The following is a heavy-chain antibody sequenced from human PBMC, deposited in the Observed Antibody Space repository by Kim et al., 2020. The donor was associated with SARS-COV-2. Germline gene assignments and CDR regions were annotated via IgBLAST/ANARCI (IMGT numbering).Heavy chain of an antibody. CDR3: AGRRREYSSLVEY. D-gene: IGHD6-6*01. J-gene: IGHJ4*02. CDR2: IKQDGSEK. V-gene: IGHV3-7*03. CDR1: GFIFSKYW. Sequence: GGSLRLSCAASGFIFSKYWMSWVRQAPGKGLEWVGNIKQDGSEKYCVDPVKGRFTISRDNAKNSLYLQMNSLRAEDTAVYYCAGRRREYSSLVEYWGQGTLVTVSS.